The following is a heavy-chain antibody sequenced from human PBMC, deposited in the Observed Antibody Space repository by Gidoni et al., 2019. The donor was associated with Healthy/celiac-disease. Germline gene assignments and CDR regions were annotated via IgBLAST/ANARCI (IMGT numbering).Heavy chain of an antibody. J-gene: IGHJ4*02. CDR2: ISWNSGSI. CDR1: GFTFADYA. CDR3: ATLPPKSDYYDSSGYYAFDY. D-gene: IGHD3-22*01. Sequence: EVQLVESGGGLVQPGRSLRLSCAASGFTFADYAMPWVRQAPGKGLEWVSGISWNSGSIGYADSVKGRFTISRDNAKNSLYLQMNSLRAEDTALYYCATLPPKSDYYDSSGYYAFDYWGQGTLVTVSS. V-gene: IGHV3-9*01.